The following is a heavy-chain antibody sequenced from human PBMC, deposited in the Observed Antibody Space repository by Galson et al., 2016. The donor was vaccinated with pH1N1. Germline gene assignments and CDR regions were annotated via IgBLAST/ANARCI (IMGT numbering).Heavy chain of an antibody. CDR3: ARKTLSSQDRNFFEYGMDV. V-gene: IGHV1-69*13. J-gene: IGHJ6*02. CDR2: IIPIFDTT. Sequence: SVKVSCKASRGTFSTCSISWVRQTPGQGPEWMGGIIPIFDTTNYAQKFQGRVTITADESTSTAYMELTSLRSEDTAVYYCARKTLSSQDRNFFEYGMDVWGQGTTVTVSS. D-gene: IGHD2-2*01. CDR1: RGTFSTCS.